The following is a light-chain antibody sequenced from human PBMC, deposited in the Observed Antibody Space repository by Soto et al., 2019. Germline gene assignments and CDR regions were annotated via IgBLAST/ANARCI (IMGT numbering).Light chain of an antibody. CDR3: QQSYSHILN. J-gene: IGKJ3*01. V-gene: IGKV1-39*01. CDR1: QSISSH. Sequence: SLSRYVGDTVSITCRASQSISSHLNWYQQKPEKAHRLLIYGSSTLLSGVPPRFSGSGSGTDFTLTISRLQPEDFATYYSQQSYSHILNFRPGSKVDI. CDR2: GSS.